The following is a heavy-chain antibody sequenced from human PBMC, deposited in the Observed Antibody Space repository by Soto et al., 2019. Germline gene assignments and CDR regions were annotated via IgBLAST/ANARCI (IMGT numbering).Heavy chain of an antibody. D-gene: IGHD3-22*01. CDR3: ARDCYDSSGYYLNWFEP. J-gene: IGHJ5*02. CDR2: MNPNSGNT. V-gene: IGHV1-8*01. CDR1: GYTFTSYD. Sequence: ASVKVSCKASGYTFTSYDINWVRQATGQGLEWMGWMNPNSGNTGYAQKFQGRVTMTRNTSISTAYMELSSLRSEDTAVYYCARDCYDSSGYYLNWFEPWCQGTLVTVSS.